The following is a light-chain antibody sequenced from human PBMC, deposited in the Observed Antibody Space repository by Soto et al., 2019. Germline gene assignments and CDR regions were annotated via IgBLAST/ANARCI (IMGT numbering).Light chain of an antibody. CDR2: WAS. Sequence: DIVMTQSPDSLAVSLGESATINCKSSQSLLSTSNNKNYLSWNQQKPGQPPKLLIYWASAREYGVPDRFSGSGSGAAFTLTISSLQAEDVAVYYCHEYYNAPLSFGGGTKVEIK. J-gene: IGKJ4*01. CDR3: HEYYNAPLS. V-gene: IGKV4-1*01. CDR1: QSLLSTSNNKNY.